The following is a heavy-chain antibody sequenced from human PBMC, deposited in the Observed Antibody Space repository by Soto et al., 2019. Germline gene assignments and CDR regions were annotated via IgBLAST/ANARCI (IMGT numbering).Heavy chain of an antibody. Sequence: GGSLRLCCAACGFAFSNAWMSWVRQAPGKGLEWVGRIKSKTDGGTTDYAAPVKGRFTISRDDSKNTLYLQMNSLKTEDTAVYYCTTFGSLVPFDYWGQGTLVTVSS. V-gene: IGHV3-15*01. CDR3: TTFGSLVPFDY. CDR2: IKSKTDGGTT. D-gene: IGHD6-6*01. J-gene: IGHJ4*02. CDR1: GFAFSNAW.